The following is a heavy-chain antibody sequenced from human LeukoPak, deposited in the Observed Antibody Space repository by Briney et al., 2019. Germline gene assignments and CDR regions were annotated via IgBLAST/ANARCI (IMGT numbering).Heavy chain of an antibody. CDR2: IYYSGST. J-gene: IGHJ5*02. CDR3: GFGDWGWVDP. D-gene: IGHD3/OR15-3a*01. Sequence: SETLSLTCNVSGGSISSSSYPWVWIRQPPGKGLEWIGSIYYSGSTYYKPSFKSRVTISVDTSKNQFSLKLSSVTAADTAVYYCGFGDWGWVDPWGQGTLVTVSS. CDR1: GGSISSSSYP. V-gene: IGHV4-39*07.